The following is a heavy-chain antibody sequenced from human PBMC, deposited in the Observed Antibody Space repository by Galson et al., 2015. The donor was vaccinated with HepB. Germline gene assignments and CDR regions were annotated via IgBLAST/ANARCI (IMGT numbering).Heavy chain of an antibody. V-gene: IGHV3-7*01. CDR1: GFTFSMYW. D-gene: IGHD3-3*01. CDR2: IKQDGSEK. Sequence: SLRLSCAASGFTFSMYWMSWVRQAPGKGLEWVANIKQDGSEKYYVDSVKGRFTISRDNTKNSLYVQMNSLRAEDTAVYYCARDYDPPARPLWYFDLWGRGTLVTVSS. CDR3: ARDYDPPARPLWYFDL. J-gene: IGHJ2*01.